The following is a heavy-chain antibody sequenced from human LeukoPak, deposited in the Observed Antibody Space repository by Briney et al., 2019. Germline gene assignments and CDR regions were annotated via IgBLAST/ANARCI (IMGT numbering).Heavy chain of an antibody. Sequence: PGGSLRLSCAVSGFTFSNSAMSWVRQAPGKGLEWVSTMTADGGGTVYADSVRGRFAISRDNSKNTLSLQMNSLTAEDTAVYYCAKGQIANGYLLRFQYWGQGSLVTVSS. V-gene: IGHV3-23*01. J-gene: IGHJ4*02. D-gene: IGHD3-22*01. CDR1: GFTFSNSA. CDR2: MTADGGGT. CDR3: AKGQIANGYLLRFQY.